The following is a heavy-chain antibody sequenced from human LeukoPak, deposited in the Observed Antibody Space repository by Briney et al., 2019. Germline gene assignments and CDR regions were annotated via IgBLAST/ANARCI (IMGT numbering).Heavy chain of an antibody. D-gene: IGHD1-26*01. Sequence: GGSLRLSCAASGFTFDDYAMHWVRQAPGKGLEWVSGISWNSGSIGYADSVKGRFTISRDNAKNSLYLQMNSLRAEDMALYYCAKVLGGSYYEAFDIWGQGTMVTVSS. J-gene: IGHJ3*02. CDR1: GFTFDDYA. CDR3: AKVLGGSYYEAFDI. V-gene: IGHV3-9*03. CDR2: ISWNSGSI.